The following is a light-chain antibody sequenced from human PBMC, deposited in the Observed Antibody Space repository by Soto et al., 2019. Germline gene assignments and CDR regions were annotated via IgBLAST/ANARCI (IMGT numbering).Light chain of an antibody. J-gene: IGKJ1*01. CDR3: QQRSNWPRT. V-gene: IGKV3-11*01. CDR1: QSVSSY. CDR2: DAS. Sequence: EIVLTHSPATLSLSPGEIATLSCRASQSVSSYLAWYQQKPGQAPRLLIYDASNRATGIPARFSGSGSGTDFTLTISSLEPEDFAVYYCQQRSNWPRTIGQGTKVDIK.